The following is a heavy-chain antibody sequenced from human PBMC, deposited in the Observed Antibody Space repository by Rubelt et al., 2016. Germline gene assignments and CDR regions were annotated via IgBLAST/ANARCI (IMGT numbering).Heavy chain of an antibody. CDR2: INPGNGNK. CDR1: GNTISSYA. CDR3: AGSRSVYYDGMDG. Sequence: QVQLVQSGAEVKKPGASVKLSCKASGNTISSYAMHWVRQAPGQRLEWMGWINPGNGNKKSSPMSPGRVTITTDTTASTTYMGLSSLGVEDTAVSYCAGSRSVYYDGMDGWGQGTTVIVSS. V-gene: IGHV1-3*01. J-gene: IGHJ6*02. D-gene: IGHD3-3*01.